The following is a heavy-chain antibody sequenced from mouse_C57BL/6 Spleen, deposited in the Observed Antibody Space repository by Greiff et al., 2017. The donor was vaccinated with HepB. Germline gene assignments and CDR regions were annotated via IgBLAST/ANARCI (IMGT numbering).Heavy chain of an antibody. V-gene: IGHV3-6*01. CDR3: ARGYDYDDYAMDY. CDR1: GYSITSGYY. CDR2: ISYDGSN. Sequence: EVQRVESGTGLVKPSQSLSLTCSVTGYSITSGYYWNWIRQFPGNKLEWMGYISYDGSNNYNPSLKNRISITRDTSKNQFFLKLNSVTTEDTATYYCARGYDYDDYAMDYWGQGTSVTVSS. J-gene: IGHJ4*01. D-gene: IGHD2-4*01.